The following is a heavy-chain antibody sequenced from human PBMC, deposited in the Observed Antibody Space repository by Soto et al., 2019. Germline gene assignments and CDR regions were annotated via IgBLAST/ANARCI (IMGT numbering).Heavy chain of an antibody. CDR1: GGTFSSYA. CDR3: ARALWIVAPAAIRFDL. Sequence: SVKVSCKASGGTFSSYAISWVRQAPGQGLEWMGGIIPIFGTANYAQKFQGRVTITADESTSTAYMELSSLRSEDTAVYYCARALWIVAPAAIRFDLWGQGTLVTVSS. V-gene: IGHV1-69*13. D-gene: IGHD2-2*02. J-gene: IGHJ5*02. CDR2: IIPIFGTA.